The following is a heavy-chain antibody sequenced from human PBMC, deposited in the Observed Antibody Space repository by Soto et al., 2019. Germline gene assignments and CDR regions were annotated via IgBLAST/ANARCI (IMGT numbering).Heavy chain of an antibody. D-gene: IGHD3-22*01. CDR2: IIPIFGTA. V-gene: IGHV1-69*06. CDR1: GGTFGGYA. Sequence: SVKASCKSSGGTFGGYAISWALQAPGQGLEWMGGIIPIFGTANYAQKFQGRVTITADKSTSTAYMELSSLRSEDTAVYYCARGVWYYYDSSGYYVYGMDVWGQGTTVTVSS. CDR3: ARGVWYYYDSSGYYVYGMDV. J-gene: IGHJ6*02.